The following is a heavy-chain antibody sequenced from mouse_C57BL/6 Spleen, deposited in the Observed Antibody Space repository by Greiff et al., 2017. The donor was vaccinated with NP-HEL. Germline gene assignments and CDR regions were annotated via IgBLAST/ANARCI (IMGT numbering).Heavy chain of an antibody. V-gene: IGHV1-18*01. CDR3: ARSRTPIYYGNPFAY. J-gene: IGHJ3*01. D-gene: IGHD2-1*01. CDR1: GYTFTDYN. Sequence: VQLQQSGPELVKPGASVKIPCKASGYTFTDYNMDWVKQSHGKSLEWIGDINPNNGGTIYNQKFKGKATLTVDKSSSTAYMELRSLTSEDTAVYYCARSRTPIYYGNPFAYWGQGTLVTVSA. CDR2: INPNNGGT.